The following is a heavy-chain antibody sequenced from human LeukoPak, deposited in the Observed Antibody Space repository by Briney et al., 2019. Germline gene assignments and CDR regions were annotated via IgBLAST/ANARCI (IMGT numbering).Heavy chain of an antibody. Sequence: PGGSLRLSCAASGFTFSGYAMHWVRQAPGKGLEWVAVISYDGSNKYYADSVKGRFTISRDNSKNTLYLQMNSLRAEDTAVYYGGGGSRDGKKDYWGKEPLVPVSS. V-gene: IGHV3-30*04. CDR1: GFTFSGYA. CDR2: ISYDGSNK. CDR3: GGGSRDGKKDY. J-gene: IGHJ4*02. D-gene: IGHD5-24*01.